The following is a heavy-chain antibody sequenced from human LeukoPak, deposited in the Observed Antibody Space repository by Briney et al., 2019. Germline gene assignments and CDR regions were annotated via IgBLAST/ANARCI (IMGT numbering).Heavy chain of an antibody. D-gene: IGHD3-10*01. CDR1: GFTFSSYG. CDR3: AKDQATMVRGVILRDDAFDV. CDR2: ISGSGGSGGST. V-gene: IGHV3-23*01. Sequence: PGGSLRLSCAASGFTFSSYGMSWVRQAPGKGLEWVSVISGSGGSGGSTHYADSVKRRFTISRDNSKNTLYLQMNSLRAEDTAVYYCAKDQATMVRGVILRDDAFDVWGQGTMVTVSS. J-gene: IGHJ3*01.